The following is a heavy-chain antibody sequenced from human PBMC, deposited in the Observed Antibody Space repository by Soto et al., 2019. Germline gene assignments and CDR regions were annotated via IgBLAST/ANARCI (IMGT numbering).Heavy chain of an antibody. CDR1: GDSISSTSYY. J-gene: IGHJ6*02. V-gene: IGHV4-39*01. Sequence: SATLSLTCTVTGDSISSTSYYCGWIRQPPGKGLEWIGSMYYSGSTYYNPSLKSRVTISVDTSKNQFSLKLSSVTAADTAVYYCARLGGYKYYXYGMDVWGQGTTVT. D-gene: IGHD5-12*01. CDR2: MYYSGST. CDR3: ARLGGYKYYXYGMDV.